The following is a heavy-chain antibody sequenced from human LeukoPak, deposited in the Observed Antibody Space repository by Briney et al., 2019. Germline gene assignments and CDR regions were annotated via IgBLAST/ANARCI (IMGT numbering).Heavy chain of an antibody. D-gene: IGHD5-24*01. CDR1: GYTFTGYY. V-gene: IGHV1-2*02. J-gene: IGHJ4*02. CDR3: ARDLSGRDGYNYFDY. CDR2: INPNSGGT. Sequence: ASVKVSCKASGYTFTGYYMHWVRQAPGQGLEWMGWINPNSGGTNYAQKFQGRVTMTRDTSISTAYMELSRLRPDDTAVYYCARDLSGRDGYNYFDYWGQGTLVTVSS.